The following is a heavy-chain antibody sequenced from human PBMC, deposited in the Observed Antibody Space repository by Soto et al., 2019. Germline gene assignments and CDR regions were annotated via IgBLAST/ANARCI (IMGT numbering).Heavy chain of an antibody. J-gene: IGHJ6*02. Sequence: SQTLSLTCAISGDSVSSNRAAWNWLRQSPSRGLEWLGRTYYRSKWYNDYAVSVKRRITINPDTSKNQFSLQLNSVPPEDTAVYYCARGGVAAPYYSFFAMDEWGQGTTVTVS. V-gene: IGHV6-1*01. CDR3: ARGGVAAPYYSFFAMDE. CDR1: GDSVSSNRAA. CDR2: TYYRSKWYN. D-gene: IGHD2-15*01.